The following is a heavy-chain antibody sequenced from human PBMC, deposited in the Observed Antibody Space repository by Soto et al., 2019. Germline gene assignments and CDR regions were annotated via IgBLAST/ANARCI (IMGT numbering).Heavy chain of an antibody. CDR3: AKDRSSSGWPFDY. J-gene: IGHJ4*02. CDR1: GFTFSSYA. V-gene: IGHV3-23*01. D-gene: IGHD6-19*01. Sequence: GGSLRLSCAASGFTFSSYAMSWVRQAPGKGLEWVSAISGSGGSTYYADSVKGRFTISKDNSKNTLYLQMNSLRAEDTAVYYCAKDRSSSGWPFDYWGQGTLVTVSS. CDR2: ISGSGGST.